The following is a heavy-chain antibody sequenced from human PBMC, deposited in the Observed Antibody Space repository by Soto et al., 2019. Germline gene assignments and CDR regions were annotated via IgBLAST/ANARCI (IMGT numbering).Heavy chain of an antibody. Sequence: LSLTCTVSGDSISSYYWSWIRQPAGKGLEWIGRIYSSGSTNYNPSLKSRVSMSVDTSKNQFSLKLSSVTAADTAVYYCARDSQKVGTTRLYFGLWGRGTLVTVSS. CDR2: IYSSGST. J-gene: IGHJ2*01. D-gene: IGHD1-26*01. V-gene: IGHV4-4*07. CDR1: GDSISSYY. CDR3: ARDSQKVGTTRLYFGL.